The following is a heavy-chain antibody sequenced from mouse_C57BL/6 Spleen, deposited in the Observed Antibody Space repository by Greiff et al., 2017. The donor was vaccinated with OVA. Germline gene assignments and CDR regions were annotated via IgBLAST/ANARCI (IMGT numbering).Heavy chain of an antibody. D-gene: IGHD1-1*01. CDR1: GYTFTSYW. CDR3: ARSWNYGSSYSAY. V-gene: IGHV1-69*01. J-gene: IGHJ3*01. Sequence: QVQLQQPGAELVMPGASVKLSCKASGYTFTSYWMHWVKQRPGQGLEWIGEIDPSDSYTNYNQKFKGKSTLTVDKSSSTAYMQLSSLTSEDSAVYYCARSWNYGSSYSAYWGQGTLVTVSA. CDR2: IDPSDSYT.